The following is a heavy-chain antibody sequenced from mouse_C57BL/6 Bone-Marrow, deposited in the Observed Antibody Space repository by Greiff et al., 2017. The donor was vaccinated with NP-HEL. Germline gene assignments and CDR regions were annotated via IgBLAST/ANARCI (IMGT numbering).Heavy chain of an antibody. V-gene: IGHV1-81*01. J-gene: IGHJ3*01. Sequence: VQLQQPGAELARPGASVKLSCKASGYTFTSYGISWVKQRPGQGLEWIGEIYPRSGNTYYNEKFKGKATLTEDKSSSTAYMPLRRLTSADSAVYVSASGGANGCPFACWGQGTLVTVST. CDR2: IYPRSGNT. D-gene: IGHD1-1*02. CDR1: GYTFTSYG. CDR3: ASGGANGCPFAC.